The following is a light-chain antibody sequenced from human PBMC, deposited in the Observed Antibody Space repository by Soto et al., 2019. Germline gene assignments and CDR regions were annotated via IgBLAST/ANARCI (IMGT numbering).Light chain of an antibody. J-gene: IGLJ1*01. V-gene: IGLV2-14*01. CDR3: SSYTRWGNRV. CDR1: ASDVGGYNS. CDR2: EVS. Sequence: QSALRQPASVTGSPGQSITISCTGTASDVGGYNSVSWYQQYPGKVPKLIIYEVSNRPSGISNRFPGSKSGNTASLTISGLQSEDEAEYYGSSYTRWGNRVFGTATNLTLL.